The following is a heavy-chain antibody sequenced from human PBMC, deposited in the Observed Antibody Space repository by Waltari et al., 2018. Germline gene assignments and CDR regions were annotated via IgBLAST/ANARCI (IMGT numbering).Heavy chain of an antibody. J-gene: IGHJ5*02. CDR1: GDSLTSDIYY. CDR3: ARQGYCGGDCYSDT. Sequence: QLQLQESGPGLVTPSETLSLPCTVSGDSLTSDIYYWGWIRQPPGKGLEWIATISYRGATYYSPSLKSRVTISIDTSKNQFSLKVTSVTAADTAVYYCARQGYCGGDCYSDTWGQGTLVTVSP. D-gene: IGHD2-21*01. V-gene: IGHV4-39*01. CDR2: ISYRGAT.